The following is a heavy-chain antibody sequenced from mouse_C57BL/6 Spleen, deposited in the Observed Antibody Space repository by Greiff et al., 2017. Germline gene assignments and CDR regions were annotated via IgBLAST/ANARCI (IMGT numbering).Heavy chain of an antibody. CDR1: GFTFSSYG. CDR2: ISSGGSYT. Sequence: EVQLQQSGGDLVKPGGSLKLSCAASGFTFSSYGMSWVRQTPDKRLEWVATISSGGSYTYYPDSVKGRFTISRDNAKNTLYLQMSSLKSEDTAMYYCASQEANYNFFAYWGQGTLVTVSA. CDR3: ASQEANYNFFAY. J-gene: IGHJ3*01. V-gene: IGHV5-6*01. D-gene: IGHD1-3*01.